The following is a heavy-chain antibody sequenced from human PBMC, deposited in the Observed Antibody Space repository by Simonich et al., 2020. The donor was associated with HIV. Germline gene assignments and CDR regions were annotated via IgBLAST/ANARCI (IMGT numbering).Heavy chain of an antibody. CDR1: GGTFSSHV. J-gene: IGHJ5*02. Sequence: QVQLVQSGAEVKKPGSSVKVSCKASGGTFSSHVISWVRQAPGQGLEWMGGLIPIFGTTHNAQKFQGGVTITANESTSIAYMERSSLRSEDTAVYYCARGGGEQQLVSWFDPWGQGTLVTVSS. CDR3: ARGGGEQQLVSWFDP. V-gene: IGHV1-69*13. D-gene: IGHD6-13*01. CDR2: LIPIFGTT.